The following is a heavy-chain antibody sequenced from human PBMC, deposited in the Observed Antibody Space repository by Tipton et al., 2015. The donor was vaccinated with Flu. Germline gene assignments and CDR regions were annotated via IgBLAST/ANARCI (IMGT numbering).Heavy chain of an antibody. CDR2: ISSINSHI. CDR3: ARDFPDTLVVPAAVEELDYYYNALDV. J-gene: IGHJ6*02. V-gene: IGHV3-21*01. CDR1: GFTFSTYN. Sequence: SLRLSCAASGFTFSTYNMNWVRQAPGKGLEWVSSISSINSHIHYADSVKGRFTISRDNAKNSLYLQMNSLRAEDTAVYYRARDFPDTLVVPAAVEELDYYYNALDVWGQGTTVIVS. D-gene: IGHD2-2*01.